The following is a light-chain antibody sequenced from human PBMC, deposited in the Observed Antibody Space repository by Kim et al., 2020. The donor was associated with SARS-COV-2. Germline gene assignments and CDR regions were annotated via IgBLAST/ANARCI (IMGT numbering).Light chain of an antibody. CDR2: DAS. CDR3: QQRSTWPPGYT. J-gene: IGKJ2*01. Sequence: SPGERATLSCRASQSVSSYLAWYQQKPGQAPRLLIYDASNRATGIPARFSGSGSGTDFTLTISSLEPEDFAVYYCQQRSTWPPGYTFGQGTKLEIK. V-gene: IGKV3-11*01. CDR1: QSVSSY.